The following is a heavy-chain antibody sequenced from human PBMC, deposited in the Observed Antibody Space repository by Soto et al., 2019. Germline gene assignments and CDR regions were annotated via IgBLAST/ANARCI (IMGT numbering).Heavy chain of an antibody. CDR2: ITASGGST. J-gene: IGHJ5*01. CDR3: APRGIQLWFDS. D-gene: IGHD1-1*01. V-gene: IGHV3-23*01. CDR1: GFTFSSYA. Sequence: LRLSCVGSGFTFSSYAMSWVRQAPGKGLEWVSAITASGGSTFYADSVKGRFTISRDNSKGTLYLQMNSLSADDTAVYYCAPRGIQLWFDSWGQGTLVTVSS.